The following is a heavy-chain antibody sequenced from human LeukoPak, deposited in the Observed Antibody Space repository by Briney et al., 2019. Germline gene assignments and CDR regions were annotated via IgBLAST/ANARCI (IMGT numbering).Heavy chain of an antibody. J-gene: IGHJ4*02. CDR2: ISYSGST. D-gene: IGHD3-22*01. CDR3: ARSYYDSSGYTPAIDY. CDR1: GDSISSYY. Sequence: SETLSLTCTVSGDSISSYYWSWIRQPPGKGLEWVASISYSGSTNYNPSLKSRVTISLDTSKNQFSLKLSSVTAADTAVYYCARSYYDSSGYTPAIDYWGQGTLVTASS. V-gene: IGHV4-59*01.